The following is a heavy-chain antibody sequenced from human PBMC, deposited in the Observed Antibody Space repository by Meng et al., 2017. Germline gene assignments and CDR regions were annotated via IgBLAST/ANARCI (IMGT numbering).Heavy chain of an antibody. J-gene: IGHJ4*02. CDR1: GGSFSGYH. CDR2: INHSGST. Sequence: GQLRRWGEGMFKPSEALALTWAVYGGSFSGYHWSWIRQPPGKGLEWIGEINHSGSTNYNPSLKSRVTMSLDTSKNQFSLRLSSVTAADTAVYYCARSHSVTIVAFDYWGQGTLVTVSS. V-gene: IGHV4-34*01. D-gene: IGHD4-17*01. CDR3: ARSHSVTIVAFDY.